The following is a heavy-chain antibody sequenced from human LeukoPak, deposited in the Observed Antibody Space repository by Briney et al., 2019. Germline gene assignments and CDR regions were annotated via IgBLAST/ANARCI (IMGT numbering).Heavy chain of an antibody. D-gene: IGHD1-14*01. CDR3: AKTGPSYFDC. V-gene: IGHV3-23*01. J-gene: IGHJ4*02. Sequence: GGSLRLSCAASGFTFSSQGLTWVRQAPGKGLEWVSAISGTTGNTYYTDSVKGRFTISRGDSKNTLYLQMNSLRTEDTAVYYCAKTGPSYFDCWGQGTLVTVSS. CDR1: GFTFSSQG. CDR2: ISGTTGNT.